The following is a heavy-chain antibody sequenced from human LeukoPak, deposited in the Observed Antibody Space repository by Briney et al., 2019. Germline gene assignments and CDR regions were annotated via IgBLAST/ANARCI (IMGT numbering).Heavy chain of an antibody. CDR3: ARVRGYYDSSGYDY. V-gene: IGHV4-59*01. CDR1: GASISSYY. J-gene: IGHJ4*02. D-gene: IGHD3-22*01. Sequence: SETLSLTCTVSGASISSYYWSWIRQPPGKGLERIGYIYYSGSTNYNPALKSRVTISEDTSKNQISLKLSSVTAADTAVYYCARVRGYYDSSGYDYWGQGTLVTVSS. CDR2: IYYSGST.